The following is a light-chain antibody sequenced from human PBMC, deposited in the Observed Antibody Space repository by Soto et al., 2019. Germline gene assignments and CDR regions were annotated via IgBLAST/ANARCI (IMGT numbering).Light chain of an antibody. V-gene: IGLV2-14*03. CDR2: DVN. CDR3: SSYTTYNLLI. CDR1: SSDVCVYNY. Sequence: QSALTQPASVSGSPGQSVTLPCTGTSSDVCVYNYVSWYQQHPGKAPKLVIYDVNDRPSGVYNRFSGSKSGNTASLTISGLQSVEEADYYCSSYTTYNLLIFGGGTKLTVL. J-gene: IGLJ2*01.